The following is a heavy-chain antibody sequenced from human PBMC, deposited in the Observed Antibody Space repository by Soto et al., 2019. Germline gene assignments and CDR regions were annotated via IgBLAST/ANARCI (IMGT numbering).Heavy chain of an antibody. CDR2: ISSDESNK. CDR1: GFTFSNYA. J-gene: IGHJ4*02. D-gene: IGHD6-19*01. V-gene: IGHV3-30-3*01. CDR3: ARDVEWLFSAIDY. Sequence: QVQLVESGGDMVQPGRSLRLSCAASGFTFSNYAMHWVRQAPGKGLEWVAVISSDESNKYYIDSVKGRFTISRENSRNPLYLQVNSLRSEDTAVYYCARDVEWLFSAIDYGGQGALVTVSS.